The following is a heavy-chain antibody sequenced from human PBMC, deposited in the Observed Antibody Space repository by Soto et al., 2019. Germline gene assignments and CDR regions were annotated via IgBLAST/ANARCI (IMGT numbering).Heavy chain of an antibody. J-gene: IGHJ5*02. Sequence: GGSLRLSCAASGVTISSYAMSWVRQAPGKGLEWVSAISGSGGSTYYADSVKGRFTISRDNSKNTLYLQMNSLRAEDTAVYYCAKSSAKGAVAGTGWFDPWGQGTLVTVSS. V-gene: IGHV3-23*01. D-gene: IGHD6-19*01. CDR1: GVTISSYA. CDR2: ISGSGGST. CDR3: AKSSAKGAVAGTGWFDP.